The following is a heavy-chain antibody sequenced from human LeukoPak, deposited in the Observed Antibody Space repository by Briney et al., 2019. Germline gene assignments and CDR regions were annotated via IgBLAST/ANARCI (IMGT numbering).Heavy chain of an antibody. CDR1: GFTVSSNY. V-gene: IGHV3-53*01. Sequence: GGSLRLSCAASGFTVSSNYMSWVRQAPGKRLEWVSVIYSGGSTYYADSVKGRFTISRDNSKNTLYLQMNSLRAEDTAVYYCARLGGSGSPPFYYYGMDVWGQGTTVTVSS. CDR2: IYSGGST. J-gene: IGHJ6*02. CDR3: ARLGGSGSPPFYYYGMDV. D-gene: IGHD3-10*01.